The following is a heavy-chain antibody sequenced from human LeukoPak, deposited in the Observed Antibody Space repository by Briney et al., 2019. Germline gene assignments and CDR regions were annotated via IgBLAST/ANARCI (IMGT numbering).Heavy chain of an antibody. D-gene: IGHD2-15*01. V-gene: IGHV3-30-3*01. CDR1: GFTFSSYA. Sequence: GRSLRLSCAETGFTFSSYAMHWVRQAPGKGLEWVAVISYDGSNKYYADSVKGRFTISRDNSKNTLYLQMNSLRAEDTAVYCCARDVMPGYCSGGSCQPGNYWGQGTLVTVSS. CDR2: ISYDGSNK. J-gene: IGHJ4*02. CDR3: ARDVMPGYCSGGSCQPGNY.